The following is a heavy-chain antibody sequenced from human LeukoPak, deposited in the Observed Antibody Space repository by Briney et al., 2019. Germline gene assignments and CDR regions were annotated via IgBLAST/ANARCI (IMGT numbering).Heavy chain of an antibody. V-gene: IGHV1-2*02. CDR3: ARVVAGNWFDP. J-gene: IGHJ5*02. CDR1: GYTFTGYY. CDR2: INPNSGGT. Sequence: GASVKVSCKASGYTFTGYYMHWVRQAPGQGLEWMGWINPNSGGTNYAQKFQGRVTMTRDTSITTAYMELSRLRSDDTAVYYRARVVAGNWFDPWGQGTLVTVFS. D-gene: IGHD6-19*01.